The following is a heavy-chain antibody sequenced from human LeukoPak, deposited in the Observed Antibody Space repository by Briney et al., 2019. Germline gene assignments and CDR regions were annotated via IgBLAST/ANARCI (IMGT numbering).Heavy chain of an antibody. CDR1: GFTFSSYG. CDR3: AKDWDSSSFYAFDI. J-gene: IGHJ3*02. V-gene: IGHV3-30*18. Sequence: PGGSLRLSCAASGFTFSSYGMHWVRQAPGKGLEWVAVISYDGSNKYYADSVKGRFTISRDNSKNTLYLQMNSLRAEDTAVYYCAKDWDSSSFYAFDIWGQGTMVTVSS. D-gene: IGHD6-13*01. CDR2: ISYDGSNK.